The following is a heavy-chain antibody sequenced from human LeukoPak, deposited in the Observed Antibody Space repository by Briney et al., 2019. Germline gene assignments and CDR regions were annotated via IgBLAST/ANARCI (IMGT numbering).Heavy chain of an antibody. Sequence: GGSLRLSCAASGFTFSKYWMLWVRQAPGKGLESVSRINPDGTVTTYADSVKGRFTVSRNNADNTMFLQMNSVRDEDTAVYYCATKQWLAPPPDSWGQGTPVTVSS. V-gene: IGHV3-74*01. CDR3: ATKQWLAPPPDS. CDR1: GFTFSKYW. J-gene: IGHJ4*02. CDR2: INPDGTVT. D-gene: IGHD6-19*01.